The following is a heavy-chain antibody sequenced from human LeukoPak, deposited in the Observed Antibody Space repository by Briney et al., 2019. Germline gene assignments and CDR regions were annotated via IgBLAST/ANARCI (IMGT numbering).Heavy chain of an antibody. D-gene: IGHD2-15*01. CDR2: IKQDGSEK. V-gene: IGHV3-7*03. CDR1: GFTISSNW. J-gene: IGHJ4*02. CDR3: ARSQVVVASYYFEY. Sequence: GGSLRLSCAASGFTISSNWWSWGRRAPGRGLGRVANIKQDGSEKYDVDSVKGRFTISRDNAQNSQYLQLPSLRAEDTAVHYCARSQVVVASYYFEYWRQGTLVTDSS.